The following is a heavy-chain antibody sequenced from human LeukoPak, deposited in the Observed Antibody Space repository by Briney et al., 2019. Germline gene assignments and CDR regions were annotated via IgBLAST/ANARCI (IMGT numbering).Heavy chain of an antibody. CDR2: IYYSGST. CDR1: GGSISSYY. CDR3: ARDRDDFWSGQAAYGMDV. J-gene: IGHJ6*02. V-gene: IGHV4-59*01. D-gene: IGHD3-3*01. Sequence: SETLSLTCTVSGGSISSYYWSWIRQPPGKGLEWIGCIYYSGSTNYNPSLKSRVTISVDTSKNQFSLKLSSVTAADTAVYYCARDRDDFWSGQAAYGMDVWGQGTTVTVSS.